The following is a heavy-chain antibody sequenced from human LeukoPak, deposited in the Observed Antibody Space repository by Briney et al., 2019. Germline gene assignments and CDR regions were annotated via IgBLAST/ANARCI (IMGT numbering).Heavy chain of an antibody. CDR1: GFTFTSYS. V-gene: IGHV3-23*01. J-gene: IGHJ4*02. Sequence: GGSLRLSCAASGFTFTSYSMNWVRQAPGKGLEWVSTISGGGGGTYYADSVKGRFTISRDNSKNTLYLQVNSLRAEDTAVYYCAKGGKWDVTPFDYWGQGTLVTVSS. D-gene: IGHD1-26*01. CDR2: ISGGGGGT. CDR3: AKGGKWDVTPFDY.